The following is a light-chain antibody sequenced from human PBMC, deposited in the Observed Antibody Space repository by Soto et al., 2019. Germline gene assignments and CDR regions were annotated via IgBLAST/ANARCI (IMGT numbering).Light chain of an antibody. V-gene: IGLV2-23*02. J-gene: IGLJ2*01. CDR2: EVT. Sequence: QSALTQPASVSGSPGQSITFSCTGTSSDVGSYNLVSWYQQHPGKAPKLMIYEVTTRPSGVPDRFSGSKSGNGASLTISGPQAEDEADYYCCSYAGSTTVVVFGGGTKLTVL. CDR1: SSDVGSYNL. CDR3: CSYAGSTTVVV.